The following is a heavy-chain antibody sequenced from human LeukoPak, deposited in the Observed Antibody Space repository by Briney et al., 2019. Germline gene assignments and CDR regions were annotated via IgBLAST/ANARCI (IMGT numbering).Heavy chain of an antibody. Sequence: PSETLSLTCTVSGGSISSYYWSWIRQSPGKGLEWVGSIYYSGSTKYNPSLKSRVIISVDTSKKQFSLKLSSVTAADTAVYYCARLPSDLGYFDYWGQGTLVTVSS. D-gene: IGHD3-3*01. CDR2: IYYSGST. CDR1: GGSISSYY. J-gene: IGHJ4*02. CDR3: ARLPSDLGYFDY. V-gene: IGHV4-59*08.